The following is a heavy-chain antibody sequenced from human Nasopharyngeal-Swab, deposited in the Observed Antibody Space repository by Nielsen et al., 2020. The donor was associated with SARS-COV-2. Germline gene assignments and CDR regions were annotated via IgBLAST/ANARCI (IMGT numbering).Heavy chain of an antibody. V-gene: IGHV3-11*06. CDR2: INSSSSYT. Sequence: GGSLRLSCAASGFTFSDYYMSWIRQAPGKGLEWVSYINSSSSYTNYADSVKGRFTISRDNAKNSLYLQMNSLRAEDTAVYYCASFITIFGVVIGGDYWGQGTLVTVSS. D-gene: IGHD3-3*01. J-gene: IGHJ4*02. CDR3: ASFITIFGVVIGGDY. CDR1: GFTFSDYY.